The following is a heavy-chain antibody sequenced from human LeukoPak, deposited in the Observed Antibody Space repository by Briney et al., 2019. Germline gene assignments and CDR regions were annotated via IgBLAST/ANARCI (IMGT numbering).Heavy chain of an antibody. Sequence: PSETLSLTCTVSGDSISNYYWSWIRQPPGKGLEWIGYIYYSGSTNYNPSLKSRVTILVDTSKNQFSLKLSSVTAAGTAVYYCARGYSNSWYDYWGQGTLVTVSS. CDR3: ARGYSNSWYDY. J-gene: IGHJ4*02. CDR2: IYYSGST. V-gene: IGHV4-59*01. D-gene: IGHD6-13*01. CDR1: GDSISNYY.